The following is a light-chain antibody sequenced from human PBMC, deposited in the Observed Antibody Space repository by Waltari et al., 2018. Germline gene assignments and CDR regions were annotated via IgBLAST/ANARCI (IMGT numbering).Light chain of an antibody. V-gene: IGLV1-40*01. CDR1: SSNIGAGYD. J-gene: IGLJ2*01. CDR3: QSYDSSLSGSRV. Sequence: QSVLTQPPSVSGAPGQRVTISCTGSSSNIGAGYDVHWYQQPPGTAPKLLRYGNSNRPSGFPDRFSGSKSGTSASLAITGVQAEDEADYYCQSYDSSLSGSRVFGGGTKLTVL. CDR2: GNS.